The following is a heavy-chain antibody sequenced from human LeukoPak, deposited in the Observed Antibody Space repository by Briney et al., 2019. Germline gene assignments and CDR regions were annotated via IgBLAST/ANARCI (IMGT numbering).Heavy chain of an antibody. D-gene: IGHD4-23*01. CDR3: ARVRVRGGTPRGLGY. CDR1: GYTFTSYA. Sequence: ASVKVSCKASGYTFTSYAMHWVRQAPGQRLEWMGWINAGNGNTKYSQEFQGRVTMTRNTSISTAYMELSSLRSEDTAVYYCARVRVRGGTPRGLGYWGQGTLVTVSS. V-gene: IGHV1-3*03. CDR2: INAGNGNT. J-gene: IGHJ4*02.